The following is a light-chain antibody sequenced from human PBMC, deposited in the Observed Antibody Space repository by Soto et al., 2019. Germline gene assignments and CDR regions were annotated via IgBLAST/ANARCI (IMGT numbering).Light chain of an antibody. Sequence: DIQMTQSPSSLSASVGDRVTISCRASQGISNYLAWYQQKAGTAPQLLIYSASTLQSGVPSRFSGSGSGTDFTLTISSPQPEDVATYYCQKYNSAPWTFGQGTKVEIK. CDR3: QKYNSAPWT. CDR1: QGISNY. V-gene: IGKV1-27*01. CDR2: SAS. J-gene: IGKJ1*01.